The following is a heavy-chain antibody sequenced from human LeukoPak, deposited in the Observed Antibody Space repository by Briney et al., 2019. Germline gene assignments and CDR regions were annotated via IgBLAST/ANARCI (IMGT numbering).Heavy chain of an antibody. V-gene: IGHV3-7*01. J-gene: IGHJ4*02. CDR1: GFTFSNYW. D-gene: IGHD3-3*01. CDR2: IKQDGSER. CDR3: GRAFLYHDFWSGYYL. Sequence: GGSLRLSCAASGFTFSNYWMSWVRQAPGKGLEWVANIKQDGSERYYVDSVKGRFTIFRDNAKNSLYLQMDSLRPEDTAVYYCGRAFLYHDFWSGYYLWGQGTLVTVSS.